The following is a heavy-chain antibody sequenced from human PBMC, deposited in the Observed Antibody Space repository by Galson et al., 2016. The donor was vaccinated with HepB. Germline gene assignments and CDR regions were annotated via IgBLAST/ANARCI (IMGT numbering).Heavy chain of an antibody. CDR3: ARDQNYYDTNEYDY. CDR1: GFTLSHYA. Sequence: SLRLSCAASGFTLSHYAMDWVRQAPGKGLEWVAFISYDGSNKYYADSVKGRFTVSRDNSKNTLYLQVNSLRAEDTAVYYCARDQNYYDTNEYDYWGHGTLVTVSS. V-gene: IGHV3-30-3*01. CDR2: ISYDGSNK. J-gene: IGHJ4*01. D-gene: IGHD3-22*01.